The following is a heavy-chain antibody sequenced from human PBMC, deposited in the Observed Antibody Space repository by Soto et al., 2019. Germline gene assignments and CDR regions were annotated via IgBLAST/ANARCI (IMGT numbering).Heavy chain of an antibody. Sequence: PGGSLRLSCAASGFTFSSYSMNWVRQAPGKGLEWVSYISSSSSTIYYADSVKGRFTISRDNAKNSLCLQMNSLRDEDTAVYYCARVPSYSSGWYGGGDYYYGMDVWGQGTTVTVSS. V-gene: IGHV3-48*02. CDR2: ISSSSSTI. D-gene: IGHD6-19*01. J-gene: IGHJ6*02. CDR3: ARVPSYSSGWYGGGDYYYGMDV. CDR1: GFTFSSYS.